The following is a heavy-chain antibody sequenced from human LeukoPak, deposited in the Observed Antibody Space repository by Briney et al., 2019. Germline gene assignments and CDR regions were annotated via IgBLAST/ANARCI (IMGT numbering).Heavy chain of an antibody. CDR2: ISGSGGST. Sequence: GGSLRLSCAASGFTFSSYAMSWVRQAPGKGLEWVSAISGSGGSTYYADSVKGRFTISRDNSKNTLYLQMNSLRAEDTAVYYCAKGEERGYSYGYGEGDYWGQGTLVTVSS. CDR1: GFTFSSYA. CDR3: AKGEERGYSYGYGEGDY. V-gene: IGHV3-23*01. D-gene: IGHD5-18*01. J-gene: IGHJ4*02.